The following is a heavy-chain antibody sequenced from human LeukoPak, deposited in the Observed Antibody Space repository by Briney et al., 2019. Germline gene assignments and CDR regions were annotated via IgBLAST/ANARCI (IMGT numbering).Heavy chain of an antibody. V-gene: IGHV1-18*01. CDR2: ISADIGNT. CDR1: GYTFVDYG. J-gene: IGHJ4*02. CDR3: ARDRLGYCGYGSCLLFDN. Sequence: VSVKVSCKASGYTFVDYGISWVRQAPGQGLEWMGWISADIGNTNYAQKFQGRVTMTRDRSTSTGYMELTSLTSDDTAVYYCARDRLGYCGYGSCLLFDNWGQGTLVTVSS. D-gene: IGHD2-21*01.